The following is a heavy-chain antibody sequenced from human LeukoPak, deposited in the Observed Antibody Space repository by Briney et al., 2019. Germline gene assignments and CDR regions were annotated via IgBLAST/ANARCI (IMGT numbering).Heavy chain of an antibody. Sequence: ESGPTLVNPTQTLTLTCTFSGFSLSTSGVGVGWIRQPPGKALEWLALIYWNDDKRYSPSLKSRLTITEDTSKNQVVLTMTNMDPVDTATYYCAHSFTQYVWGSYRFGRFDPWGQGTLVTVSS. J-gene: IGHJ5*02. D-gene: IGHD3-16*02. V-gene: IGHV2-5*01. CDR1: GFSLSTSGVG. CDR3: AHSFTQYVWGSYRFGRFDP. CDR2: IYWNDDK.